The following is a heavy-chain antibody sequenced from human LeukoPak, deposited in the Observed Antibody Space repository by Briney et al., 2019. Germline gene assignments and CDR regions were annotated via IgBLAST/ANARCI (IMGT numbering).Heavy chain of an antibody. D-gene: IGHD6-19*01. CDR1: GFTFDDYA. CDR3: AKAHSSGWYYFDY. CDR2: ISWNSGSI. J-gene: IGHJ4*02. Sequence: PGGSLRLSCAASGFTFDDYAMHWVRQAPGKGLEGGSGISWNSGSIGYADSVKGRFTISRDNATNSLYLQMNSLRAEDTALYYCAKAHSSGWYYFDYWGQGNLVTVSS. V-gene: IGHV3-9*01.